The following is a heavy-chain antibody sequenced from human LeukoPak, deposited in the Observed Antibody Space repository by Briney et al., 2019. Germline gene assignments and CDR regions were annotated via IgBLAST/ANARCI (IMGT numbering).Heavy chain of an antibody. J-gene: IGHJ1*01. CDR3: ARDSSEFRSLLFH. CDR1: GGTFSRHT. V-gene: IGHV1-69*13. D-gene: IGHD1-14*01. Sequence: SVKVSCKASGGTFSRHTISWVRQSPGQGLEWMGGITPMFGTSNYAQKFWGRVTITADESTSTAYVELSSLRSEDAAVYYCARDSSEFRSLLFHWGQGTLVTVSS. CDR2: ITPMFGTS.